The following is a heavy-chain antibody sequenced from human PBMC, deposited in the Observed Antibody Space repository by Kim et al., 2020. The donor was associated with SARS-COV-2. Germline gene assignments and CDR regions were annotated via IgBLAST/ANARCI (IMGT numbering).Heavy chain of an antibody. Sequence: GGSLRLSCAAYGFTFSSYSMHWVRQAPGKGQEWVAVIWYDGSNKYYPASVKCRFTISRDNSKNTLYLQMNSLRAEDTAVYYCAKGPTTTYYYGSGSYLDYWGQGTLVTVSS. CDR2: IWYDGSNK. CDR3: AKGPTTTYYYGSGSYLDY. J-gene: IGHJ4*02. V-gene: IGHV3-33*06. D-gene: IGHD3-10*01. CDR1: GFTFSSYS.